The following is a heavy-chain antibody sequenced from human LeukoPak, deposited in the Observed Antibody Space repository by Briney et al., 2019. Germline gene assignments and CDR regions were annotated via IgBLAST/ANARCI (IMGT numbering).Heavy chain of an antibody. V-gene: IGHV3-23*01. CDR3: AKDRSYDILTGYYYDY. D-gene: IGHD3-9*01. CDR2: ISGSGGST. J-gene: IGHJ4*02. CDR1: GFTFSSYG. Sequence: GGSLRLSCAASGFTFSSYGMSWVRQAPGKGLEWVSAISGSGGSTYYADSVKGRFTISRDNSKNTLYLQMNSLRAEDTAVYYCAKDRSYDILTGYYYDYWGQGTLVTVSS.